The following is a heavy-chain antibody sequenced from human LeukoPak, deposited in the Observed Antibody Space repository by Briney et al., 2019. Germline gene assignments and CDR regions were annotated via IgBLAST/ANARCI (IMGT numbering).Heavy chain of an antibody. D-gene: IGHD2-2*01. CDR3: ARGDRSSTSCYASWFDP. V-gene: IGHV1-69*06. CDR2: IIPIFGTA. Sequence: ASVKVSFKASGGTFSSYAISWVRQAPGQGLEWMGGIIPIFGTANYAQKFQGRVTITADKSTSTAYMELSSLRSEDTAVYYCARGDRSSTSCYASWFDPWGQGTLVTVSS. CDR1: GGTFSSYA. J-gene: IGHJ5*02.